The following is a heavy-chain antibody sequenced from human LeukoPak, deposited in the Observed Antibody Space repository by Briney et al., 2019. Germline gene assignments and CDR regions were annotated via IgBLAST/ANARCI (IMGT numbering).Heavy chain of an antibody. V-gene: IGHV3-30*03. CDR3: ARDRAWNYFDY. Sequence: GRSLRLSCSPSGFTFRRHGMHWVRQAPGKGLEWVAIISNDGSRKYYAHSVEGRFTISRDNSKNTLYLQMDSLRAEDTAVYYCARDRAWNYFDYWGQGTLVTVSS. CDR2: ISNDGSRK. CDR1: GFTFRRHG. J-gene: IGHJ4*02. D-gene: IGHD3-3*01.